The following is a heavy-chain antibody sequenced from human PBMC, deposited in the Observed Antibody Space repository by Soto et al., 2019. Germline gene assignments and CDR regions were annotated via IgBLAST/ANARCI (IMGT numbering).Heavy chain of an antibody. V-gene: IGHV6-1*01. CDR3: ARLIGNSWLDS. CDR2: TYYRSKWEY. Sequence: SPTLSLTCAISGDSVSTNSATWDWIRQSPSRGLEWLGRTYYRSKWEYDYAASVKGRIKINPDTSKNQVSLHLDSVTPDDTAVYYCARLIGNSWLDSWGQGTLVTVSS. CDR1: GDSVSTNSAT. J-gene: IGHJ5*01. D-gene: IGHD2-8*01.